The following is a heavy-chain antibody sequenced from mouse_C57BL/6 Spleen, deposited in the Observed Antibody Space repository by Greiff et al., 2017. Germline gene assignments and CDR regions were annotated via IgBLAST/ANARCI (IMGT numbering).Heavy chain of an antibody. CDR2: IDPSDSYT. CDR3: ASSDSSGYWFAY. V-gene: IGHV1-69*01. J-gene: IGHJ3*01. Sequence: QVKLQQPGAELVMPGASVKLSCKASGYSFTSYWMHWVKQRPGQGLEWIGEIDPSDSYTNYNQKFKGKSTLTVDKSSSTAYMQLSSLTSAYSAVYSCASSDSSGYWFAYWGQGTLVTVSA. D-gene: IGHD3-2*01. CDR1: GYSFTSYW.